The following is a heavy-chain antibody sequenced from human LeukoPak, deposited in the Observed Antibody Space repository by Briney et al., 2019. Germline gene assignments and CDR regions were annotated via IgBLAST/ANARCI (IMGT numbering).Heavy chain of an antibody. Sequence: SETLSLTCTVSGGSISSSSYYWGWIRQPPGKGLEWIGSIYYSGSTYYNPSLKSRVTISVDTSKNQFSLKLSSVTAADTAVYYCARVRTVTPYDYWGQGTLVTVSS. CDR2: IYYSGST. CDR1: GGSISSSSYY. D-gene: IGHD4-17*01. J-gene: IGHJ4*02. V-gene: IGHV4-39*07. CDR3: ARVRTVTPYDY.